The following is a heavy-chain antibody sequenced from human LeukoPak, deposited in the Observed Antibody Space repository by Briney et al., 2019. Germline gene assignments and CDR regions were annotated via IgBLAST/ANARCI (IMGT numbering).Heavy chain of an antibody. V-gene: IGHV3-11*01. CDR2: ISSSGSTI. CDR3: ARDLDRSIAVAGSDY. D-gene: IGHD6-19*01. Sequence: GGSLRLSCAASGFTFSDYYMSWIRQAPGKGLEWVSYISSSGSTIYYADSVKSRFTISRDNAKNSLYLQMNSLRAEDTAVYYCARDLDRSIAVAGSDYWGQGTLVTVSS. CDR1: GFTFSDYY. J-gene: IGHJ4*02.